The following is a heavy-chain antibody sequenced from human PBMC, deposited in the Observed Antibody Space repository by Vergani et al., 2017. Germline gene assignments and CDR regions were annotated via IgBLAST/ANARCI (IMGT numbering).Heavy chain of an antibody. V-gene: IGHV3-66*02. CDR3: TRSECSGTTCYGHYFDL. CDR1: GFRVTTYY. J-gene: IGHJ4*01. Sequence: VELLEPGGGLAQPGGSLRVSCSASGFRVTTYYMSWVRQAPGNGLEWVSVIKSDGKTSYAESVRGRFTISRDTSRNAVYLQMNILRFEDTGVYYCTRSECSGTTCYGHYFDLWCHGILVTVSS. CDR2: IKSDGKT. D-gene: IGHD2-15*01.